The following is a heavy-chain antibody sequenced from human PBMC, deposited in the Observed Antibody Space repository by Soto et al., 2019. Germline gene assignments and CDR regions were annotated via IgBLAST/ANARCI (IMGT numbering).Heavy chain of an antibody. D-gene: IGHD3-22*01. CDR2: IYYSGST. V-gene: IGHV4-59*08. CDR1: GGSISSYY. Sequence: SETLSLTCTVSGGSISSYYWSWIRQPPGKGLEWIGYIYYSGSTNYNPSLKSRVTISVDTSKNQFSLKLSSVTAADTAVYYCARHAVIYYDSRTSDYFDYWGQGTLVTVSS. J-gene: IGHJ4*02. CDR3: ARHAVIYYDSRTSDYFDY.